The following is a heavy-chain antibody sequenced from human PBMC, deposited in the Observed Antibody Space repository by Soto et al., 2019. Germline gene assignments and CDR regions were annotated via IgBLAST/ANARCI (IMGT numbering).Heavy chain of an antibody. J-gene: IGHJ6*03. CDR2: ISAYNGNT. CDR3: ARDVLGRITGTDYYYYYMDV. Sequence: ASVKVSCKASGYTFTSYGISWVRQAPGQGLEWMGWISAYNGNTNYAQKLQGRVTMTTDTSTSTAYMELRSLRSDDTAVYYCARDVLGRITGTDYYYYYMDVWGKGTTVTVSS. V-gene: IGHV1-18*01. CDR1: GYTFTSYG. D-gene: IGHD1-7*01.